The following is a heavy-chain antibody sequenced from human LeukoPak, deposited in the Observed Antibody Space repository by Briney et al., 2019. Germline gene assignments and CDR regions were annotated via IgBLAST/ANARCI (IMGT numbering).Heavy chain of an antibody. CDR3: ARDPNGDYIGAFDF. V-gene: IGHV3-23*01. CDR1: GFTFNNYA. Sequence: GGALRLSCAASGFTFNNYAMMWVRQAQGQGLEWVSAITGGGRTYYADSVKGRFTISRDNSKNTLYLQMNSLRAEDTALYFCARDPNGDYIGAFDFLGQGTVVTVSS. J-gene: IGHJ3*01. CDR2: ITGGGRT. D-gene: IGHD4-17*01.